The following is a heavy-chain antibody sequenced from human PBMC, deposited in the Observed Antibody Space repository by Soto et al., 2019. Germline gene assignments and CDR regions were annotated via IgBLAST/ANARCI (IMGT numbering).Heavy chain of an antibody. J-gene: IGHJ5*02. D-gene: IGHD1-26*01. CDR2: IYWDDDK. CDR1: GFSLSSRGVG. CDR3: AHRALYSGSYLDGGYFAA. V-gene: IGHV2-5*02. Sequence: QITLRQSGPTRVRPPQPLTLTCNFSGFSLSSRGVGVGWIRQPPGKAPEWLVVIYWDDDKRYSPSLKSRLTITKDTSKNQVGLTMTNRDPVDTGTYYCAHRALYSGSYLDGGYFAAWGQGTQVTVSP.